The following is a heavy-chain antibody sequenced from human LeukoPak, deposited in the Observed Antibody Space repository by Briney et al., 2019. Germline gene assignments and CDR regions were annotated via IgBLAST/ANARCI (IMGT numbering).Heavy chain of an antibody. D-gene: IGHD3-22*01. Sequence: GGSLRLSCVASGFSFSSYAMSWVRQAPGKGLEWVSGISGSGGTAYYADSVQGRFAISRDNSKSTLYLQMNSLRAEDTAVYYCAKKMGSSGSYSFDYWGQGTLVTVSS. CDR3: AKKMGSSGSYSFDY. J-gene: IGHJ4*02. V-gene: IGHV3-23*01. CDR2: ISGSGGTA. CDR1: GFSFSSYA.